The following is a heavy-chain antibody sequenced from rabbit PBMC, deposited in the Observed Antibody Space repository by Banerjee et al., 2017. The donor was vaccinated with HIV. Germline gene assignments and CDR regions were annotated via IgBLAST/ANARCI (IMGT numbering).Heavy chain of an antibody. V-gene: IGHV1S45*01. CDR2: IYAGSSGST. Sequence: QEQLEESGGDLVKPEGSLTLTCTASGFTISSSYWSCWVRQAPGKGLEWIACIYAGSSGSTYYATWAKGRFTISRTSSTTVTLQMTSLTAADTATYFCARAGSGYDWAMDLWGPGTLVTVS. J-gene: IGHJ6*01. D-gene: IGHD8-1*01. CDR3: ARAGSGYDWAMDL. CDR1: GFTISSSYW.